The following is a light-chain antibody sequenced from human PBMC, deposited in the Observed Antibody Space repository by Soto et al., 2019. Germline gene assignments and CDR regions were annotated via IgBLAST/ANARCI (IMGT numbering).Light chain of an antibody. J-gene: IGLJ2*01. Sequence: QSALIQPPSASGSPGQSVTISCTGTTSDIGRYDSVSWYQQHPGKAPKLIIHEVAKRPSGVPDRFSGSRSGNTASLTVSGLQAEDEADYYCSSYAGINIYVIFGGGTQLTVL. CDR1: TSDIGRYDS. CDR3: SSYAGINIYVI. CDR2: EVA. V-gene: IGLV2-8*01.